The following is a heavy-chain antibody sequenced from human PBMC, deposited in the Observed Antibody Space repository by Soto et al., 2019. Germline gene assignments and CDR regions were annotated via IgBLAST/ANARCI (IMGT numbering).Heavy chain of an antibody. CDR1: GFTVSSNY. J-gene: IGHJ4*02. CDR3: ARARPGGSSRFDY. D-gene: IGHD1-26*01. CDR2: IYSGGST. Sequence: EVQLVETGGGLIQPGGSLRLSCAASGFTVSSNYMSWVRQAPGKGLEWVSVIYSGGSTYYADSVKGRFTISRDNYKNTLYLQMTSLRAEDTAVYYCARARPGGSSRFDYWGQGTLVTVSS. V-gene: IGHV3-53*02.